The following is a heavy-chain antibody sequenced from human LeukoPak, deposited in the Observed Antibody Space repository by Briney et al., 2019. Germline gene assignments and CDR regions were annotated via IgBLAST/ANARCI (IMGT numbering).Heavy chain of an antibody. J-gene: IGHJ4*02. CDR1: GFTFSSYS. V-gene: IGHV3-21*01. D-gene: IGHD6-13*01. CDR2: ISSSSSYI. Sequence: GGSLRLSCVASGFTFSSYSMIWVRQAPGKGLEWVSSISSSSSYIYYADSVKGRFTISRDNAKNSLYLQMNSLRAEDTAVYYCARDRRLAAPTYYFDYWGQGTLVTVSS. CDR3: ARDRRLAAPTYYFDY.